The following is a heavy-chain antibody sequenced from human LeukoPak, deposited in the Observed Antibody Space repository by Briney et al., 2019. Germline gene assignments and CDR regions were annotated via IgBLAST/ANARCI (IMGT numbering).Heavy chain of an antibody. CDR1: GFTFSGYW. Sequence: GGSLRLSCAASGFTFSGYWMSWVRQAPGKGLEWVANIKQDGSEKYYVDSMKGRFTISRDNAKNSLCLQMNSLRAEDTAVYYCARGGGYNSPFDYWGQGTLVTVSS. V-gene: IGHV3-7*01. J-gene: IGHJ4*02. D-gene: IGHD5-24*01. CDR2: IKQDGSEK. CDR3: ARGGGYNSPFDY.